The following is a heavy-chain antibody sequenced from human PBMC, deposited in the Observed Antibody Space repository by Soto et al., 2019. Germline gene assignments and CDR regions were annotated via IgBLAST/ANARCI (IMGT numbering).Heavy chain of an antibody. CDR1: GFFFSDYY. V-gene: IGHV3-11*01. CDR2: ISGTGDTT. CDR3: AIGGGQIYYSGMDV. J-gene: IGHJ6*02. D-gene: IGHD3-3*01. Sequence: GGSPRLSXEASGFFFSDYYMSWIRQAPGKGLETLCYISGTGDTTSYADSVKGRLTISRDNAKNSLFLHLNSLSAGDTAVYYCAIGGGQIYYSGMDVWGQGTTVTVSS.